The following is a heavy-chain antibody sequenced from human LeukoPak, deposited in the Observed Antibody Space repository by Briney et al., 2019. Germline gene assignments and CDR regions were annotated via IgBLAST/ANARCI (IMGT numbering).Heavy chain of an antibody. Sequence: ASVKVSCKASGYTFTSYHMHWVRQAPGQGLEWMGIINPSGGSTRYAQKFQGRITMTRDTSTSTVYMELSSLRSDDTAVYYCARDTTRDNWFDPWGQGTLVTVSS. CDR3: ARDTTRDNWFDP. J-gene: IGHJ5*02. CDR1: GYTFTSYH. V-gene: IGHV1-46*01. CDR2: INPSGGST. D-gene: IGHD1-26*01.